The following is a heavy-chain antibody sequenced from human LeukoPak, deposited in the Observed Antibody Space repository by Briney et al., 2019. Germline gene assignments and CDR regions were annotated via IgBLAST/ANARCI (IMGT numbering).Heavy chain of an antibody. CDR2: IYYSGST. CDR1: GYSISSGYY. V-gene: IGHV4-38-2*02. D-gene: IGHD3-22*01. Sequence: PSETLSLTCTVSGYSISSGYYWGWIRQPPGKGLEWIGSIYYSGSTYYNPSLKSRVTISVDTSKNQSSLKLSSVTAADTAVYYCARTPPDYYDSSGYWGYFDYWGQGTLVTVSS. CDR3: ARTPPDYYDSSGYWGYFDY. J-gene: IGHJ4*02.